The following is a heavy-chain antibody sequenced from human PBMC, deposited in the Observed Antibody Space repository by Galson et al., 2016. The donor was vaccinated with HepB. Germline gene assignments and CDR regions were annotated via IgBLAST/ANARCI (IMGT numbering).Heavy chain of an antibody. CDR2: IYPGDSNI. CDR3: ARRGAYNFGWYFDL. Sequence: QSGAEVKKPGESLKISCKGSGYSFSTYWIGWVRQMPGKGLEWMAIIYPGDSNIKYSPSFQGQVTISVDKSISSAYLQWSGLKASDSAMYYCARRGAYNFGWYFDLWGRGTLVTVSS. D-gene: IGHD5-24*01. V-gene: IGHV5-51*01. J-gene: IGHJ2*01. CDR1: GYSFSTYW.